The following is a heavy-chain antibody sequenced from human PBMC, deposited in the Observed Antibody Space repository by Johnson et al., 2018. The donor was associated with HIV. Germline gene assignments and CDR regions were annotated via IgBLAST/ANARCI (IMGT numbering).Heavy chain of an antibody. V-gene: IGHV3-33*05. Sequence: QVQLVESGGGVVQPGRSLRLSCAASGFTFTHYAMDWVRQAPGKGLEWVAVISSDGSSKNYADSVKGRFTISRDNAKNSLYLQMNSLRAEDTAVYYCARDKGPDAAMVGDAFDIWGQGTMVTVSS. J-gene: IGHJ3*02. CDR1: GFTFTHYA. D-gene: IGHD5-18*01. CDR2: ISSDGSSK. CDR3: ARDKGPDAAMVGDAFDI.